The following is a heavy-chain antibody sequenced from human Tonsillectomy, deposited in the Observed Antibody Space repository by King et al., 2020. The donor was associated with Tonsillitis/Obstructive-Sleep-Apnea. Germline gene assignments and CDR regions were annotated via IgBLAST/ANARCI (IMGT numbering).Heavy chain of an antibody. J-gene: IGHJ3*02. CDR3: ARDNGGGSAFDI. CDR2: ISHTGST. CDR1: GGSFSGYY. V-gene: IGHV4-34*01. D-gene: IGHD3-16*01. Sequence: VQLQQWGAGLLKPSETLSLTCGVYGGSFSGYYWSWIRQPPGKGLEWIGEISHTGSTNCNPSLKSRVTISVDTSKNQLSLKLNSVTAADTAVYYCARDNGGGSAFDIWGQGTMVTVSS.